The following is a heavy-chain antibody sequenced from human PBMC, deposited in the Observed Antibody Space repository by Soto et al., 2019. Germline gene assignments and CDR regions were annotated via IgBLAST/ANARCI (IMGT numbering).Heavy chain of an antibody. V-gene: IGHV1-69*01. D-gene: IGHD6-6*01. CDR2: IIPIFGTA. J-gene: IGHJ6*02. Sequence: QVQLVQYGAEVKKPGSSVKVSCKASGGTFSSYAISWVRQAPGQGLEWMGGIIPIFGTANYAQKFQGRVTLTADESTSTAYMELSSLRSEETAVYYCAVGRGPKSSSLYYYYGMAVWGQGTTVTVSS. CDR3: AVGRGPKSSSLYYYYGMAV. CDR1: GGTFSSYA.